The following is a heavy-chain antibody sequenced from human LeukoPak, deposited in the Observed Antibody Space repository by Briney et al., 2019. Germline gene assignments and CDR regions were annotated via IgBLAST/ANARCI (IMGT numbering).Heavy chain of an antibody. D-gene: IGHD3-10*01. CDR2: ISGSGGST. Sequence: PGGSLRLSCAAPGFTFSSYAMSWVRQAPGKGLEWVSAISGSGGSTYYADSVKGRFTISRDNSKNTLYLQMNSLRAEDTAVYYCAKHGWMVRGVIIDYYYYGMDVWGQGTTVTVSS. CDR1: GFTFSSYA. J-gene: IGHJ6*02. CDR3: AKHGWMVRGVIIDYYYYGMDV. V-gene: IGHV3-23*01.